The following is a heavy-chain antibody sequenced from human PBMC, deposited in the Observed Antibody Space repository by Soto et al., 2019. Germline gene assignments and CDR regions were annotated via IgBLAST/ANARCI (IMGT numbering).Heavy chain of an antibody. CDR3: ARPPGYISDWYYFDL. V-gene: IGHV1-2*02. CDR1: GYNFIDYY. D-gene: IGHD3-9*01. Sequence: QVQLVQSGAEVKKPGASVKVSCEASGYNFIDYYIHWVRQAPGQGFEWVGRISPKSGGTNSAQKFEGRVTMTWDTSLNTAYMELSSLKSDDTAVCYCARPPGYISDWYYFDLWGQGTRVTVSS. J-gene: IGHJ4*02. CDR2: ISPKSGGT.